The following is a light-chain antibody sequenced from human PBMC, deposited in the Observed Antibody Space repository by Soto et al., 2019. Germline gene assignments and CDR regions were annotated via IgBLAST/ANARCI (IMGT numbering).Light chain of an antibody. CDR2: EVS. CDR1: SSDVVNYNY. J-gene: IGLJ2*01. Sequence: QSALTQPPSASGSPGPSVTISCTGTSSDVVNYNYVSWYQHHPGKGPKLIIYEVSKRPSGVPDRFSGSKSGNTASLTVSGLQPEDEADYYGCSYAGKGVFGGGTKLTVL. CDR3: CSYAGKGV. V-gene: IGLV2-8*01.